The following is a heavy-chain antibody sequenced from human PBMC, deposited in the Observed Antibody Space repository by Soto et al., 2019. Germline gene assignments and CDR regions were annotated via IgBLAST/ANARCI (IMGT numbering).Heavy chain of an antibody. Sequence: GASVKVSCKASGYTFTSYDINWVRQATGQGLEWMGWINPNTGYTDYAQKFQDRVTMTGNTSITTAYMELSSLGAEDTTIYYCAKVVGDGNDYYDFWGQGTLVTVSS. D-gene: IGHD3-22*01. V-gene: IGHV1-8*01. CDR2: INPNTGYT. CDR1: GYTFTSYD. CDR3: AKVVGDGNDYYDF. J-gene: IGHJ4*02.